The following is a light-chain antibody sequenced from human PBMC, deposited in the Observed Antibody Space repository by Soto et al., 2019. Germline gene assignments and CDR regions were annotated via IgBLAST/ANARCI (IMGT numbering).Light chain of an antibody. V-gene: IGLV3-21*02. CDR3: HVWDNSDLSL. Sequence: SYELTQPPSVSVAPGQTARITCGGDKIGSKSVHWYQQRPGQAPVLVVYDDADRPSGIPERFSGSNSGNTATLTITRVEAGDEADYYCHVWDNSDLSLFCGGTQLTVL. CDR1: KIGSKS. CDR2: DDA. J-gene: IGLJ2*01.